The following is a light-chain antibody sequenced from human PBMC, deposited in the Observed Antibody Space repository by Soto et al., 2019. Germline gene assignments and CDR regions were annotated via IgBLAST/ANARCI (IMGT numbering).Light chain of an antibody. V-gene: IGKV1-39*01. CDR1: QDINVY. J-gene: IGKJ2*03. Sequence: DIQMTQSPSSVSASIGDTVTITCRASQDINVYLNWYQQKPGEVPKLLIYSASTLHSGVPSRFTGSGSETEFTLTIRSLQPEDFATYYCQHGYVAPYSFGQGTKVDI. CDR3: QHGYVAPYS. CDR2: SAS.